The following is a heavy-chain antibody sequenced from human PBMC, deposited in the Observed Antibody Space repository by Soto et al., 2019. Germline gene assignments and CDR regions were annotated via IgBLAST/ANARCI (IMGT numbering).Heavy chain of an antibody. Sequence: KPSETLSLTCTVSGGSISSYYWSWIRQPPGKGLEWIGYIYYSGSTNYNPSLKSRVTISVDTSKNQFSLKLSSVTAADTAVYYCARGVKVGPTLGGNWFDPWGQGTLVTVSS. J-gene: IGHJ5*02. CDR3: ARGVKVGPTLGGNWFDP. V-gene: IGHV4-59*01. CDR1: GGSISSYY. CDR2: IYYSGST. D-gene: IGHD1-26*01.